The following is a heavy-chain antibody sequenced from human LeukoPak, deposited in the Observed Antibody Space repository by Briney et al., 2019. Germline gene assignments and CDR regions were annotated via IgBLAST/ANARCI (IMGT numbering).Heavy chain of an antibody. D-gene: IGHD3-9*01. Sequence: GESLKISCKGSGYSFTNYWIGWVRQMPGKGLECMGIIFPGDSDTRYSPSFQGQVTISADKSISTAYLQWSSLKASDTAIYYCARQGRNLLTASPYYYYGMDVWGQGTTVTVSS. V-gene: IGHV5-51*01. CDR1: GYSFTNYW. J-gene: IGHJ6*02. CDR2: IFPGDSDT. CDR3: ARQGRNLLTASPYYYYGMDV.